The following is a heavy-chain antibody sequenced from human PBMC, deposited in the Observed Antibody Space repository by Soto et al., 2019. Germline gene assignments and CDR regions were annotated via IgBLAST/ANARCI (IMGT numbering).Heavy chain of an antibody. D-gene: IGHD1-26*01. Sequence: QVQLVQSGAEVKKPGSSVKVSCKASGGTFSSYSINWVRQAPGQGLEWMGEIIPIFGTANYAQKFQGRVTITADECTSTAYMELSILRSEDTAVYYCARDGGRHSGGIDYWGQGTLVTVSS. V-gene: IGHV1-69*01. J-gene: IGHJ4*02. CDR1: GGTFSSYS. CDR3: ARDGGRHSGGIDY. CDR2: IIPIFGTA.